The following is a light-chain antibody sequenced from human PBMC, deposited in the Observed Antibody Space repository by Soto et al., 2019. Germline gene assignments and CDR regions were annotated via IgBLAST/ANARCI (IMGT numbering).Light chain of an antibody. CDR3: QQYGSSQIT. CDR1: QSVNTNY. V-gene: IGKV3-20*01. J-gene: IGKJ5*01. Sequence: EIVLTQSPGTLSLSPGERATLSCRASQSVNTNYLAWYQQKSGQAPRLLIYGASSRATGIPDRFSGSGSGTDFTLTISRLEPEELAADFCQQYGSSQITFVQGTRLETK. CDR2: GAS.